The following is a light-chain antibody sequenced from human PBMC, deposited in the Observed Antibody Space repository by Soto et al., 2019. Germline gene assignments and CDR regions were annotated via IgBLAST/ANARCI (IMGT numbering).Light chain of an antibody. CDR1: QGISTY. J-gene: IGKJ4*01. V-gene: IGKV1-27*01. CDR3: HKYNSDPL. Sequence: DIQMTQSPSSLSASVGDRVTITCRTSQGISTYLAWYQQKSGKPPKLLIYLASTLRSCVSSRFSGSRSGTDFTLTISSLQPEDFATYYCHKYNSDPLFGGGTKVQI. CDR2: LAS.